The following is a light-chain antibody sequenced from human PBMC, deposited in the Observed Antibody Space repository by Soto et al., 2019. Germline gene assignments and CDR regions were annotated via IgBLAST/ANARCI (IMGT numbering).Light chain of an antibody. CDR1: QSVSSKY. J-gene: IGKJ5*01. Sequence: EIVLTQSPGALSLSPGERATLSCRASQSVSSKYLAWYQQKPGQAPRVLIYGTSIRATGIPDRFSGSGSGTDFTLTISSLEPEDSAVYYCQQRSNWPLITFGQGTGLEIK. CDR2: GTS. V-gene: IGKV3D-20*02. CDR3: QQRSNWPLIT.